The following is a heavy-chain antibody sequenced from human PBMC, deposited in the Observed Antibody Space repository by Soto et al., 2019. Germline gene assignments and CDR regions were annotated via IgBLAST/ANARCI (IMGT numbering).Heavy chain of an antibody. V-gene: IGHV4-61*01. CDR1: GGSVSSGSYY. D-gene: IGHD5-18*01. Sequence: PSETLSLTCTVSGGSVSSGSYYWSWIRQPPGKGLEWIGYIYYSGSTNYNPSLKSRVTISVDTSKNQFSLKLSSVTAADTAVYYCARTPPSTAMVDYYFDYWGQGTLVTVSS. CDR3: ARTPPSTAMVDYYFDY. J-gene: IGHJ4*02. CDR2: IYYSGST.